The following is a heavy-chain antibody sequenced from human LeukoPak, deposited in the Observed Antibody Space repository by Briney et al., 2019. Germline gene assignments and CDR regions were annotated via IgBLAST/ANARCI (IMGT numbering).Heavy chain of an antibody. J-gene: IGHJ4*02. D-gene: IGHD6-19*01. CDR1: GFTFRSYG. V-gene: IGHV3-30*02. CDR3: AIRKYSSGCFDY. Sequence: GGSLRLSCAASGFTFRSYGMHWVRQAPGKGLEWVAFIRYDGTNKYYADSVKGRFTISRDNSKNTLYLQMNSLRAEDTAVYYCAIRKYSSGCFDYWGQGTLVTVSS. CDR2: IRYDGTNK.